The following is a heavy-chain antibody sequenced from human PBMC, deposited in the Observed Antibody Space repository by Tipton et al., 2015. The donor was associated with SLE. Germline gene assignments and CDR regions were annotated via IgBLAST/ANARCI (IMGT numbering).Heavy chain of an antibody. J-gene: IGHJ5*02. CDR2: IYYDGAT. CDR1: GGSISSRSFY. CDR3: ARRGPSIAGRTSDYVWFDP. V-gene: IGHV4-39*07. D-gene: IGHD6-6*01. Sequence: LSLTCTVSGGSISSRSFYWGWIRQPPGKGLEGVGSIYYDGATHYNPSLKSRITISVDTSKNQFSLRLSSVTAADTAVYYCARRGPSIAGRTSDYVWFDPWGQGTLVTVSS.